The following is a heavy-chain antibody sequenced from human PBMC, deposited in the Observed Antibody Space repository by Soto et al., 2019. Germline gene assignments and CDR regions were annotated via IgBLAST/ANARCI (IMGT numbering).Heavy chain of an antibody. CDR2: ISSSGNTI. CDR3: ARDYYDSSAYFYFDY. Sequence: GGSLRLSCAASGFTFSDYYMSWIRQAPGKGLEWISYISSSGNTIYYSDSVKGRFTISRDNAKNSLYLRMNSLRVEDTATYYCARDYYDSSAYFYFDYWGQGTLVTVSS. CDR1: GFTFSDYY. V-gene: IGHV3-11*01. J-gene: IGHJ4*02. D-gene: IGHD3-22*01.